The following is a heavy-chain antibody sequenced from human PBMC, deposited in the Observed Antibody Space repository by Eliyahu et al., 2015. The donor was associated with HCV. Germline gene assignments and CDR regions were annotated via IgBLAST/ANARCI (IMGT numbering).Heavy chain of an antibody. J-gene: IGHJ6*02. V-gene: IGHV4-61*02. CDR3: ATSKLRILYNYYGMDV. CDR2: IYTSGST. D-gene: IGHD2-15*01. Sequence: KWIGRIYTSGSTNYNPSLKSRVTISVDTSKNQFSLKLSSVTAADTAVYYCATSKLRILYNYYGMDVWGQGTTVTVSS.